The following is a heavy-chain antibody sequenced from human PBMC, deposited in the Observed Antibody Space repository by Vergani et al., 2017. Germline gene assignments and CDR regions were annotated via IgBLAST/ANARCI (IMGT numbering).Heavy chain of an antibody. J-gene: IGHJ4*02. Sequence: EVQLVESGGGLVKPGGSLRLSCAASGFTFSSYSMNWVRQAPGKGLEWVSYISSSSSYTNYADSVKGRFTISRDNAKNSLYLQMNSLRAEDTAVYYCARDGPMTIVGATVGLFWNDYWGQGTLVTVSS. D-gene: IGHD1-26*01. CDR1: GFTFSSYS. V-gene: IGHV3-21*01. CDR2: ISSSSSYT. CDR3: ARDGPMTIVGATVGLFWNDY.